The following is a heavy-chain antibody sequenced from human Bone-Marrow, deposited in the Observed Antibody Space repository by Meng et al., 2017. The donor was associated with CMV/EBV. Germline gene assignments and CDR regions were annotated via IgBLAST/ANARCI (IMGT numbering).Heavy chain of an antibody. CDR3: AGLRSYYKAGFDP. Sequence: GSLRLSCTVSGGSITSHYWSWIRQPPGKGLEWIGYIYYTGNTNYSPSLKSRVTISVDTSETQFSLKLTSVTAADTAVYYCAGLRSYYKAGFDPWGQGTLVTVSS. CDR2: IYYTGNT. V-gene: IGHV4-59*11. D-gene: IGHD3-10*01. J-gene: IGHJ5*02. CDR1: GGSITSHY.